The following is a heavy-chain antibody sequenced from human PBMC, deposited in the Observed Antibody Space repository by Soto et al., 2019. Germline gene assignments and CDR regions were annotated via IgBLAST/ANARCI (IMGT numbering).Heavy chain of an antibody. D-gene: IGHD3-16*01. J-gene: IGHJ4*02. CDR3: SRSPEVGVRGAY. Sequence: PWVALRLACTVSGFPFSAYNINWGRQAPGKGLEWVSSITVGSSHIYQPNSMKGRFTISRDDAKNSVYLQIDSLRDEDTALYYCSRSPEVGVRGAYWGQGTLVTVSS. CDR2: ITVGSSHI. V-gene: IGHV3-21*01. CDR1: GFPFSAYN.